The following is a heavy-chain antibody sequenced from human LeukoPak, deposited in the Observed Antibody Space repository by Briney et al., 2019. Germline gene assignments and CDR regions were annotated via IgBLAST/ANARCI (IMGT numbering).Heavy chain of an antibody. V-gene: IGHV3-21*01. Sequence: SGGSLRLSCAASGFTFSSYSMNWVRQAPGKGLEWVSSISSSSSYIYYADSVRGRFTISRDNAKNSLYLQMNSLRAEDTAVYSCARGADGVSSNSRGWFDPWGQGTLVTVSS. CDR3: ARGADGVSSNSRGWFDP. J-gene: IGHJ5*02. D-gene: IGHD2-15*01. CDR2: ISSSSSYI. CDR1: GFTFSSYS.